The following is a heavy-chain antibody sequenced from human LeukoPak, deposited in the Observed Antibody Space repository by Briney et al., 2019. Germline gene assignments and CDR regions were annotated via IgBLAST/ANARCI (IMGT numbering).Heavy chain of an antibody. D-gene: IGHD1-14*01. V-gene: IGHV1-24*01. CDR2: FDAENDET. CDR3: ATEKAWNHGGFDY. CDR1: EYTVTELS. J-gene: IGHJ4*02. Sequence: ASVKVSCKVSEYTVTELSFHWVRQAPGEGLEWMGGFDAENDETIYAQKFQGRVTVTQDTSTDTAYMELSSLRSEDTTVYYCATEKAWNHGGFDYWGQGTPVIVSS.